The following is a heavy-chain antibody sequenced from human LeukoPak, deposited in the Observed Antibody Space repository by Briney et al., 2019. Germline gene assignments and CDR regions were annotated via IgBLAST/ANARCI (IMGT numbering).Heavy chain of an antibody. V-gene: IGHV3-49*02. Sequence: GGSLRLSCEASGFPFGTFWMSWVRQAPGKGLEWVGFIRSKAYGGTTEYAASVKGRFTISRDDSKSIAYLQMNSLKTEDTAVYYCTRGRRATHDYWGQGTLVTVSS. CDR2: IRSKAYGGTT. J-gene: IGHJ4*02. CDR1: GFPFGTFW. CDR3: TRGRRATHDY. D-gene: IGHD1-26*01.